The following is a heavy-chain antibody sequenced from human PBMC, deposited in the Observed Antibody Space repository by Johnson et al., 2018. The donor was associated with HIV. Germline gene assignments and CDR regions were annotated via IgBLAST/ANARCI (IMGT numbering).Heavy chain of an antibody. J-gene: IGHJ3*02. CDR3: TRDRIQIWSYVGTFDI. Sequence: QVQLVESGGGVVQPGRSLTLSCAASGFTLNSYGMHWVRQAPGKGLEWVAIMGYDGSQIGYADSVKCRFTISRDSSRDTLYLQMSSLKPEDTAVYYCTRDRIQIWSYVGTFDIWGQGTMVTVSS. V-gene: IGHV3-30*19. CDR2: MGYDGSQI. D-gene: IGHD5-18*01. CDR1: GFTLNSYG.